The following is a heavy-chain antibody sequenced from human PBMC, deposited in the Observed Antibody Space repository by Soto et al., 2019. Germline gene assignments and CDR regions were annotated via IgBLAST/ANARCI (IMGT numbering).Heavy chain of an antibody. CDR1: GYTFNDYE. D-gene: IGHD2-2*01. CDR3: ARIAMPARPRWYNWFDP. Sequence: ASVKVSCKTSGYTFNDYEINWVRQATGQGLEWIGWMNPNSGETGYAQRFQGRVTMATSTSLSTAYLELSSLTSDDTAVYYCARIAMPARPRWYNWFDPWGPGTLVTVSS. V-gene: IGHV1-8*02. J-gene: IGHJ5*02. CDR2: MNPNSGET.